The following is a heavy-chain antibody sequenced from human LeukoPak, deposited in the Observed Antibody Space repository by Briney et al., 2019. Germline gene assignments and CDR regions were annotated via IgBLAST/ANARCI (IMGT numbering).Heavy chain of an antibody. Sequence: GGSLRLSCAASGFTFSSYTMNWVRQAPGKGLEWVSAISGSGGSTYYADSVKGRFTISRDNSKNTLYLQMNSLRAEDTAVYYCAKQGRGGYFDYWGQGTLVTVSS. J-gene: IGHJ4*02. CDR2: ISGSGGST. CDR3: AKQGRGGYFDY. V-gene: IGHV3-23*01. CDR1: GFTFSSYT.